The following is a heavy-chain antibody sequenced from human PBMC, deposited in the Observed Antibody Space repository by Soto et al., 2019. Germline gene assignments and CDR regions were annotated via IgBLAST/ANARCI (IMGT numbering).Heavy chain of an antibody. V-gene: IGHV3-11*06. CDR3: ARPYDSSGYFSAFDN. CDR2: LSHSSRYT. J-gene: IGHJ4*02. D-gene: IGHD3-22*01. CDR1: GFPFSYYH. Sequence: GGSLRLSCAASGFPFSYYHMSWIRQAPGKGLEWVSCLSHSSRYTNYADSVKGRFTISRDNAKNSLYLQMNSLRVEDTAVYYCARPYDSSGYFSAFDNWGQGTLVTVSS.